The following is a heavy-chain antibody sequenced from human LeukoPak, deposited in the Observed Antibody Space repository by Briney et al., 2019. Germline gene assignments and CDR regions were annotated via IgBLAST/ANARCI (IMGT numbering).Heavy chain of an antibody. CDR3: ARETFDTSGGDSAFDL. CDR1: EFSVNNYF. Sequence: GGSLRLSCAASEFSVNNYFMSWVRQAPGKGLEWVSLFYNHGATYYADSVKGRFIVSRDNSKNTLYLQMNDLRAEDSALYYCARETFDTSGGDSAFDLWGQGTMVIVPS. CDR2: FYNHGAT. V-gene: IGHV3-53*01. J-gene: IGHJ3*01. D-gene: IGHD2-21*02.